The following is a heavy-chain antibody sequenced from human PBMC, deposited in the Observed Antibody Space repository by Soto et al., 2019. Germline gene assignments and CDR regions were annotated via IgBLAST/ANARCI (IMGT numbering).Heavy chain of an antibody. J-gene: IGHJ3*02. CDR3: ARGGGVGVAGSAAFDM. V-gene: IGHV1-2*02. CDR1: GYPVTAYY. D-gene: IGHD3-3*01. Sequence: QLHLVQSGAVVKKPGASVTVSCSASGYPVTAYYMHWVRQAPGRGLEWMGGINPATGAAKYTQTFPGRVTLTRDRSTSTVFVELSGLTSEDTAVFYCARGGGVGVAGSAAFDMWGQGTLVTVSS. CDR2: INPATGAA.